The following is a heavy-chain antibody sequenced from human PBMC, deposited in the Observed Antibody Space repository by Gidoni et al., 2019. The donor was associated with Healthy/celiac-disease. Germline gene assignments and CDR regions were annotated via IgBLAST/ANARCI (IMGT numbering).Heavy chain of an antibody. J-gene: IGHJ4*02. D-gene: IGHD5-18*01. CDR3: ARENTAMVNFDY. CDR2: IYYSGST. CDR1: GGSISSYY. V-gene: IGHV4-59*01. Sequence: QVQLQESGPGLVKPSETLSLTCTVPGGSISSYYWSWIRQPPGKGLEWIGYIYYSGSTNYHPSLKSRVTISVDTSKNQFSLKLSSVTAADTAVYYCARENTAMVNFDYGGQGTLVTVSS.